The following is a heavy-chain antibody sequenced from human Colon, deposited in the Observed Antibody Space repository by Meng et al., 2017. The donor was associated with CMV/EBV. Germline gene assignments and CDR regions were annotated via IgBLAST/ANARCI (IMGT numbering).Heavy chain of an antibody. J-gene: IGHJ4*02. Sequence: GESLKISCAASGFTFSSYAMHWVRQAPGKGLEWVAVISYDGGNKYYADSVKGRFTISRDNSKNTLYLQMNSLRAEDTAVYYCARGGQLVRQTIDYWGQGTLVTVSS. D-gene: IGHD6-6*01. CDR2: ISYDGGNK. CDR1: GFTFSSYA. V-gene: IGHV3-30-3*01. CDR3: ARGGQLVRQTIDY.